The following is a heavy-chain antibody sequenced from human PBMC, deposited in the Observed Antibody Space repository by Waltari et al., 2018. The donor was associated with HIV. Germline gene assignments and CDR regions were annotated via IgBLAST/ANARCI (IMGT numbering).Heavy chain of an antibody. CDR3: ARGPESLAGRPWLFVHGWLDP. CDR2: INPNGGST. CDR1: GYTFNSYN. Sequence: QVPLVQSGAEVKKPGASLKVSCKTSGYTFNSYNIHWVRQSPGQGLEWMGIINPNGGSTTYTQKYQGRVTMTTDTSTNTVDLELNSVRSDDTAVYFCARGPESLAGRPWLFVHGWLDPWGQGTLVTVSS. D-gene: IGHD6-6*01. V-gene: IGHV1-46*02. J-gene: IGHJ5*02.